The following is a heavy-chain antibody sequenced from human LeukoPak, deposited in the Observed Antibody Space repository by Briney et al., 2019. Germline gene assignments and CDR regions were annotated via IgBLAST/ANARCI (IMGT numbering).Heavy chain of an antibody. CDR2: IIPIFGTA. Sequence: SVKVSCKASGGTFSSYAISWVRQAPGQGLEWMGGIIPIFGTANYAQKFQGRVTITTDESTSTAYMELSSLRSEDTAVYYCASPSYYDSSGYQRAHWYFDLWGRGTLVTVSS. D-gene: IGHD3-22*01. J-gene: IGHJ2*01. V-gene: IGHV1-69*05. CDR3: ASPSYYDSSGYQRAHWYFDL. CDR1: GGTFSSYA.